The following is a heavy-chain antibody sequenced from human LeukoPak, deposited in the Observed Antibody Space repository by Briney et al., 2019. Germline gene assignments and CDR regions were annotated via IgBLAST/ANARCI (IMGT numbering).Heavy chain of an antibody. J-gene: IGHJ4*02. V-gene: IGHV4-34*01. CDR1: GGSFSGYY. CDR3: ARRLHYYDSSGYGY. D-gene: IGHD3-22*01. Sequence: SETLSLTCAVYGGSFSGYYWSWIRQPPGKGLEWIGEINHSGSTNYNPSLKSRVTISVDTSKNQFSLKLSSVTAADTAVYYCARRLHYYDSSGYGYWGQGTLLTVSS. CDR2: INHSGST.